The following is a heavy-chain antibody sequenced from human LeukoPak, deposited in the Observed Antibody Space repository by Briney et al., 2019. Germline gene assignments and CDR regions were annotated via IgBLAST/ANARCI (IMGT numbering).Heavy chain of an antibody. D-gene: IGHD3-10*01. Sequence: SGTLSLTCTVSGCSISNYYWSWIRQPPGKGLEWIGHIYYSGATKYNPSLKSRITKSVDTSKNQFSLKLSSVTAADTAVYYCARSGGWFDPWGQGTLVTVSS. CDR1: GCSISNYY. CDR3: ARSGGWFDP. CDR2: IYYSGAT. J-gene: IGHJ5*02. V-gene: IGHV4-59*08.